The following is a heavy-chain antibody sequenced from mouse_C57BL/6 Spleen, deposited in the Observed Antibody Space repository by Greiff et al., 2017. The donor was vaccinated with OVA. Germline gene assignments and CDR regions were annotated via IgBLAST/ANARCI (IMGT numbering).Heavy chain of an antibody. J-gene: IGHJ2*01. Sequence: GGGLVQPNGSLKLSCAAPGFSFNTYAMNWVRQAPGKGLEWVARIRSKSNNYATYYADSVNARFTISRDDPESMLYLQMNNWNTEDTAMYYCVRQGRWTPYSIDYWGQGTTLTVSS. V-gene: IGHV10-1*01. CDR3: VRQGRWTPYSIDY. CDR2: IRSKSNNYAT. CDR1: GFSFNTYA. D-gene: IGHD1-1*02.